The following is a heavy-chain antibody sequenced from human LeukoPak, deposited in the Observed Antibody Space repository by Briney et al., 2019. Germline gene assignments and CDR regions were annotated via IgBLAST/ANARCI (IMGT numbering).Heavy chain of an antibody. V-gene: IGHV3-9*01. D-gene: IGHD2-15*01. J-gene: IGHJ4*02. CDR1: GFTFDDYA. CDR2: ISCNSGSI. Sequence: PGGSLRLSCAASGFTFDDYAMQWVRQAPGKGLEWVSGISCNSGSIGYADSVKGRFTISRDNAKNSLYLQMNSLRAEDTALYYCAKDPYCSGGSCYPRILDYWGQGTLVTVSS. CDR3: AKDPYCSGGSCYPRILDY.